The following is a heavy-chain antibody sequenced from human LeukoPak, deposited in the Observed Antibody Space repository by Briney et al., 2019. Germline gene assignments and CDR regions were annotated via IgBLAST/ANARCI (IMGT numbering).Heavy chain of an antibody. D-gene: IGHD6-13*01. CDR1: GYTFTSYG. CDR3: ARLVSSAWYLDY. Sequence: ASVKVSCKASGYTFTSYGISWVRQAPGQGLEWMGWINAGNGNTKYSQKFQGRVTITRDTSASTAYMELSSLRSEDTAMYYCARLVSSAWYLDYWGQGTLVTVSS. V-gene: IGHV1-3*01. CDR2: INAGNGNT. J-gene: IGHJ4*02.